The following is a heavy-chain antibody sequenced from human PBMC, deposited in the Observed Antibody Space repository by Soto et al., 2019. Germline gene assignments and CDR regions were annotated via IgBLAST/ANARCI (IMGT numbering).Heavy chain of an antibody. CDR1: GFTFSGSA. V-gene: IGHV3-73*01. CDR3: GSPGRD. J-gene: IGHJ4*02. Sequence: EVQLVESGGGLVQPGGSLKLSCAASGFTFSGSAMYWVRQASGKGLEWVGRIRTKADNYATTYAASVKGRFTISRDDSKNTAFLQMNSLKTEDTAMYYCGSPGRDWGQGSLVTVSS. CDR2: IRTKADNYAT. D-gene: IGHD2-15*01.